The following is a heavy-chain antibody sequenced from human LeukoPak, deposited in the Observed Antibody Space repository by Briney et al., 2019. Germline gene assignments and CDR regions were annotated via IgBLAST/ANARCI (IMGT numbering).Heavy chain of an antibody. CDR1: GFTFSNAW. Sequence: QSGGSLRLSCAASGFTFSNAWMSWVRQAPGKGLEWVGRIKSKTDGGTTDYAAPVKGRFTISRDDSKNTLYLQMNSLKTEDTAVYYCTTDEWSTVSPSYFDYWGQGTLATVSS. CDR2: IKSKTDGGTT. CDR3: TTDEWSTVSPSYFDY. J-gene: IGHJ4*02. V-gene: IGHV3-15*01. D-gene: IGHD4-11*01.